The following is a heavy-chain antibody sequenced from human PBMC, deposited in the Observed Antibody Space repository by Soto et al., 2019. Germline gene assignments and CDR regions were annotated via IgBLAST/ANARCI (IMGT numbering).Heavy chain of an antibody. V-gene: IGHV4-39*07. Sequence: SETLSLTCTVSGGSISSGPYSWGWIRQPPGEGLEWIGTFHYNENTYYNPSLGSRVTISVDTSKNQFSLKVTSVTAADSAVYYCARRYGASFDYWGQGTLVTVSS. CDR2: FHYNENT. CDR3: ARRYGASFDY. D-gene: IGHD4-17*01. CDR1: GGSISSGPYS. J-gene: IGHJ4*02.